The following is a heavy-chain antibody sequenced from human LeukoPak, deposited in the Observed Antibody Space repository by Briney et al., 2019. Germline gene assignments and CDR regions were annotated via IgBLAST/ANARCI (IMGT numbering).Heavy chain of an antibody. V-gene: IGHV4-59*12. CDR2: IYYSGST. CDR1: GGSISSDY. D-gene: IGHD1-26*01. J-gene: IGHJ3*02. Sequence: PSETLSLTCTVSGGSISSDYWSWIRQPPGKGLEWIGYIYYSGSTKYNPSLKSRVTISVDTSKNQFSLKLSSVTAADTAVYYCARDGGSYLEDAFDIWGQGTMVTVSS. CDR3: ARDGGSYLEDAFDI.